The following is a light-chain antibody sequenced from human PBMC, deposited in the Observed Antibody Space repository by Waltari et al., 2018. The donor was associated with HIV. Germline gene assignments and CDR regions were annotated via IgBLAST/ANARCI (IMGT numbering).Light chain of an antibody. V-gene: IGLV4-69*01. CDR3: QTWGTGIWV. CDR1: SEHSTYA. J-gene: IGLJ3*02. CDR2: VNRDGSR. Sequence: QLALTQSPSASASLGASVKLTCTLNSEHSTYAIACHQQLPQKGPRSLMKVNRDGSRNKGAGLPDRVSGSSSGAERYLTVSGLQSEDEADYYCQTWGTGIWVFGGGTKLTVL.